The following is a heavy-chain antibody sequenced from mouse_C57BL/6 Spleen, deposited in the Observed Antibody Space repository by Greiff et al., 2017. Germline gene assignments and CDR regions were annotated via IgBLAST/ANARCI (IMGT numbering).Heavy chain of an antibody. CDR2: ISYDGSN. V-gene: IGHV3-6*01. D-gene: IGHD4-1*01. CDR1: GYSITSGYY. J-gene: IGHJ2*01. CDR3: ARGGDWGFGY. Sequence: EVKLMESGPGLVKPSQSLSLTCSVTGYSITSGYYWNWIRQFPGNKLEWMGYISYDGSNNYNPSLKNRISITSDTSKNQFFLKLNSVTTEDTATYYCARGGDWGFGYWGQGTTLTVAS.